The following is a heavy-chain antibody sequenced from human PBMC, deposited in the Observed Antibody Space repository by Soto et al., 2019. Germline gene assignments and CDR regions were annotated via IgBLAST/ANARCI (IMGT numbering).Heavy chain of an antibody. CDR3: ASRSSGWYFDY. J-gene: IGHJ4*02. V-gene: IGHV3-23*01. CDR2: ISGSGCST. CDR1: GLTFSSYA. Sequence: EVQLLESGGGLVQPGGSLRLSCAASGLTFSSYAMNWVRQAPGKGLEWVSVISGSGCSTYYADSVKGRFTISRDNSKNTLYLQMNSLRAEDTAVYYCASRSSGWYFDYWGQGTLVTVSS. D-gene: IGHD6-19*01.